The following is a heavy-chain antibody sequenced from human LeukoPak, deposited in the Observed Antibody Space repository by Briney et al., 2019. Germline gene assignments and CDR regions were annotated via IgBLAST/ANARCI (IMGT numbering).Heavy chain of an antibody. CDR1: GFTFSSYA. CDR2: ISGSGGST. V-gene: IGHV3-23*01. D-gene: IGHD4-23*01. Sequence: GGSLRLSCAASGFTFSSYAMSWVRQAPGKGLEWVSAISGSGGSTYYADSVKGRFTISRDNSKNTLYLQMNSLRAEDTAVYYCAKDGNWVYYYGMDVWGQGTTVAVSS. J-gene: IGHJ6*02. CDR3: AKDGNWVYYYGMDV.